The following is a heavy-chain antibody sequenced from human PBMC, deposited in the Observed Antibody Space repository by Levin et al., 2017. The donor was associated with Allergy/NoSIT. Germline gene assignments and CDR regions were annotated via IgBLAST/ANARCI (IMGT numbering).Heavy chain of an antibody. CDR3: AREYGGGIYYYYGLDV. CDR2: ISGSSSYI. J-gene: IGHJ6*02. D-gene: IGHD1-14*01. CDR1: EFIFSSYS. V-gene: IGHV3-21*01. Sequence: GGSLRLSCVGSEFIFSSYSINWVRQAPGKGLEWVSSISGSSSYIHYADSVKGRFTIFRDNAKNSLYLQMNSLRAEDTAMYYCAREYGGGIYYYYGLDVWGQGTTVTVSS.